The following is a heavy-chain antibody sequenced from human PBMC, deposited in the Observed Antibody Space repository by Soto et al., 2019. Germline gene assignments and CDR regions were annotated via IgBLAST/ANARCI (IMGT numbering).Heavy chain of an antibody. Sequence: QVPLVQSGAEVKKPGASVKVSCKASGYSFTSYAMHWVRQAPGQRLEWMGWINDGNGNTKYSQKFQGRVTITRDTYARTDYMELSSLRSEDTAIYYCVRVSRDGEKYWYDYWGQGTLVTVSS. CDR1: GYSFTSYA. CDR2: INDGNGNT. CDR3: VRVSRDGEKYWYDY. J-gene: IGHJ4*02. D-gene: IGHD2-15*01. V-gene: IGHV1-3*01.